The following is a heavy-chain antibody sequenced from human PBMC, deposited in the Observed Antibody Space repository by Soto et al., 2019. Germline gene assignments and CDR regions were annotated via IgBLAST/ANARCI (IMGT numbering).Heavy chain of an antibody. Sequence: SVKVSCKASGGTFSSYAISWVRQAPGQGLEWMGGIIPIFSTANYAQKFQGRVTITADESTSTAYMELSSLRSEDTAVYYCARGYCSGGSCYYYYYGMDVWGQGTTVTV. CDR1: GGTFSSYA. CDR3: ARGYCSGGSCYYYYYGMDV. V-gene: IGHV1-69*13. D-gene: IGHD2-15*01. CDR2: IIPIFSTA. J-gene: IGHJ6*02.